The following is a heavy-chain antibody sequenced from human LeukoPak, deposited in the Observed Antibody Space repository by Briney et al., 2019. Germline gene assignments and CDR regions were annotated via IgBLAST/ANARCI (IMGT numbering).Heavy chain of an antibody. D-gene: IGHD2-21*01. CDR2: IYYSGST. J-gene: IGHJ5*02. V-gene: IGHV4-39*07. CDR3: ASPYEGKNWFDP. Sequence: SETLSLTCTVSGDFITAYYWGWIRQPPGKGLEWIGSIYYSGSTYYNPSLKSRVTISVDTSKNQFSLKLSSVTAADTAVYYCASPYEGKNWFDPWGQGTLVTVSS. CDR1: GDFITAYY.